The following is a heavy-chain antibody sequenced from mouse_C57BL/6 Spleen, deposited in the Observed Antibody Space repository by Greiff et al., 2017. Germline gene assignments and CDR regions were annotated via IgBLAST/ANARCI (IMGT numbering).Heavy chain of an antibody. CDR3: ARDSNYGYFDV. Sequence: QVQLKQPGAELVMPGASVKLSCKASGYTFTSYWMHWVKQRPGQGLEWIGEIDPSDSYTNYNQKFKGKSTLTVDKSSSTAYMQLSSLTSEDSAVYYCARDSNYGYFDVWGTGTTVTVSS. D-gene: IGHD2-5*01. CDR1: GYTFTSYW. CDR2: IDPSDSYT. J-gene: IGHJ1*03. V-gene: IGHV1-69*01.